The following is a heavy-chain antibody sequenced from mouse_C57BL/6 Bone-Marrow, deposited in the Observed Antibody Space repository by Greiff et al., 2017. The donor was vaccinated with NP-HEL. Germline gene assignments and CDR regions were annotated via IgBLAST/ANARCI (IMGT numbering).Heavy chain of an antibody. D-gene: IGHD1-1*01. CDR2: IDPETGGT. Sequence: LVESGAELVRPGASVTLSCKASGYTFTDYEMHWVKQTPVHGLEWIGAIDPETGGTAYNQKFKGKAILIADKSSSTAYMELRSLTSEDSAVYYCTRKFITTGGVYWYFDVWGTGTTVTVSS. CDR1: GYTFTDYE. J-gene: IGHJ1*03. CDR3: TRKFITTGGVYWYFDV. V-gene: IGHV1-15*01.